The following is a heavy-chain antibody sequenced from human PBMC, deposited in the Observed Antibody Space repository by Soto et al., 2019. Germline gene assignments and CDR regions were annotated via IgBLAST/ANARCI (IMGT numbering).Heavy chain of an antibody. D-gene: IGHD3-3*01. CDR3: ARASGPLVWYDVWSGYWEPNWFDP. CDR2: ISAYNGNT. CDR1: GYTFTSYG. V-gene: IGHV1-18*04. J-gene: IGHJ5*02. Sequence: GASVQVSCKASGYTFTSYGISWVRQAPGQGLEWMGWISAYNGNTNYAQKLQGRVTMTTDTSTSTAYMELRSLRSDDTAVYYCARASGPLVWYDVWSGYWEPNWFDPWGQGTLVTVSS.